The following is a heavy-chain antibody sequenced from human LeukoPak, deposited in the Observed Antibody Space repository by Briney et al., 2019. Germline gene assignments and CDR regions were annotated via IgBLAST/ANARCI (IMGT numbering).Heavy chain of an antibody. D-gene: IGHD3-10*02. CDR1: GFTFSSYG. V-gene: IGHV3-74*01. CDR3: AELGITMIGGV. J-gene: IGHJ6*04. CDR2: IKSDGSST. Sequence: PGGSLRLSCAASGFTFSSYGMHWVRQAPGKGLVWVSRIKSDGSSTSYADSVKGRFTISRDNAKNSLYLQMNSLRAEDTAVYYCAELGITMIGGVWGKGTTVTISS.